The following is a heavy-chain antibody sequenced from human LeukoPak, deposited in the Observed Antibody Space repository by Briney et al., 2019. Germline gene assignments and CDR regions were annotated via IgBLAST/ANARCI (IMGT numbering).Heavy chain of an antibody. V-gene: IGHV4-59*01. CDR3: ARDGGSSSWYGFDY. D-gene: IGHD6-13*01. J-gene: IGHJ4*02. Sequence: PSETLSLTCTVSGSSISSYYWSWIRQPPGKGLEWIGYIYYSGSTNYNPSLKSRVTISVDTSKNQFSLKLSSVTAADTAVYYCARDGGSSSWYGFDYWGQGTLVTVSS. CDR1: GSSISSYY. CDR2: IYYSGST.